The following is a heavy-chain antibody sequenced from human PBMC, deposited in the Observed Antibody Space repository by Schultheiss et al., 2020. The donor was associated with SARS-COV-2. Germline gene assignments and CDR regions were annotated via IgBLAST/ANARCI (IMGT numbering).Heavy chain of an antibody. CDR3: AKAVTYDFWSGPVDC. V-gene: IGHV3-7*01. D-gene: IGHD3-3*01. CDR1: GFTVSSNY. CDR2: IKQDGSEK. Sequence: GGSLRLSCAASGFTVSSNYMSWVRQAPGKGLEWVANIKQDGSEKYYVDSVKGRFTISRDNSKNTLYLQMNSLRAEDTAVYYCAKAVTYDFWSGPVDCWGQGTLVTVSS. J-gene: IGHJ4*02.